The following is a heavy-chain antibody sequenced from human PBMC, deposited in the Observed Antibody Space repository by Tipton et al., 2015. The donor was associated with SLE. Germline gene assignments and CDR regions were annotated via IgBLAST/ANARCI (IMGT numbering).Heavy chain of an antibody. D-gene: IGHD5-12*01. Sequence: TLSLTCTVSGGSISSYYWSWIRQPPGKGLEWIGYIYYRGSTNYNPSLKSRVTISVDTSKNQFSLKLSSVTAADTAVYYCARSLEGGYPSYFDYWGQGTLVTVSS. V-gene: IGHV4-59*08. CDR3: ARSLEGGYPSYFDY. J-gene: IGHJ4*02. CDR1: GGSISSYY. CDR2: IYYRGST.